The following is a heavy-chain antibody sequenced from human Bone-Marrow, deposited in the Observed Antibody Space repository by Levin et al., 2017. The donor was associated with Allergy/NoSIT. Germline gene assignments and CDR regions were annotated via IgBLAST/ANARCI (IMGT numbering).Heavy chain of an antibody. Sequence: GESLKISCAASGFTFSTYGMHWVRQAPGKGLEWVAVMSFDGSNEYYADSVKGRFIISRDNSKNTLYLQMNSLRADDTAVYYSAKKSPGTRYALPDYWGQGTLVTVSS. V-gene: IGHV3-30*18. J-gene: IGHJ4*02. CDR3: AKKSPGTRYALPDY. CDR2: MSFDGSNE. CDR1: GFTFSTYG. D-gene: IGHD1-1*01.